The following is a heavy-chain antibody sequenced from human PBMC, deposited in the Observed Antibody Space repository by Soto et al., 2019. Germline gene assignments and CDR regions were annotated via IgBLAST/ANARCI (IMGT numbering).Heavy chain of an antibody. CDR2: IYYSGST. CDR1: GGSINNSGYF. CDR3: ARQNYCGTTTCYGY. V-gene: IGHV4-39*01. J-gene: IGHJ4*02. D-gene: IGHD2-2*01. Sequence: QVQLQESGPGLVKPSETLSLTCVVSGGSINNSGYFWAWIRQPPGKGLEWIGNIYYSGSTSYNPSLTSRVTISIDMSKNQFSLKLSAVTAADTAVYYCARQNYCGTTTCYGYWGQGTLVTVSS.